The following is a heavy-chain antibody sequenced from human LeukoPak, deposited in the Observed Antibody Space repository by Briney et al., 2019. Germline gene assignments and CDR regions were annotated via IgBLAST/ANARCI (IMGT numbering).Heavy chain of an antibody. V-gene: IGHV3-30*02. CDR3: AKAEAREILRAVGLEEYLHY. CDR1: GFSFHKYG. Sequence: GGSLRLSCAASGFSFHKYGMHWVRQAPGKGLEWVAYIRVDGIDKYYPDSVKGRFTISRDNSKSTVYLQMNSLIPDDTAVYFCAKAEAREILRAVGLEEYLHYWGQGTLVTVSS. J-gene: IGHJ4*02. CDR2: IRVDGIDK. D-gene: IGHD3-10*01.